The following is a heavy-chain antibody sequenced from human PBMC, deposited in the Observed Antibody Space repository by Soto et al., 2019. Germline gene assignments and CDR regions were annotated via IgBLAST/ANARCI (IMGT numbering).Heavy chain of an antibody. Sequence: ASVKVSCKASGYTFTSYGIHWVRQAPGQRLEWTGWINAGNGNTKYSEKFQGRVTITRDTSASTAYMELRSLRSDDTAVYYCARVVPGAEAWFGPWGQGTLVTVSS. J-gene: IGHJ5*02. CDR1: GYTFTSYG. V-gene: IGHV1-3*01. D-gene: IGHD2-2*01. CDR2: INAGNGNT. CDR3: ARVVPGAEAWFGP.